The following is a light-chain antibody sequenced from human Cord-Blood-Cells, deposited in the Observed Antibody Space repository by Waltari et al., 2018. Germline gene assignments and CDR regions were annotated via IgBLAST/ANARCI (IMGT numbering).Light chain of an antibody. CDR2: AAS. J-gene: IGKJ1*01. CDR1: QRISSD. CDR3: PQSYSTRT. Sequence: DIQMTQSPTSLSAYVGDRVTITCRASQRISSDLNWYKQKPGKAPKLLIYAASSLQSGVPSRCSGSRSVTDFTHTIISLQPEDCATDYCPQSYSTRTFGQAPTVEIK. V-gene: IGKV1-39*01.